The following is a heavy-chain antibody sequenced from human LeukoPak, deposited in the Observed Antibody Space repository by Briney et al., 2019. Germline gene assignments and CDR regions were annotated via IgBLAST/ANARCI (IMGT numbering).Heavy chain of an antibody. CDR1: GGTFSSYA. CDR2: VIPVFNTA. CDR3: ARCPWQRDGQGAYYFDY. Sequence: ASVKVSCKASGGTFSSYAISWVRQAPGQGLDWMGGVIPVFNTADQAQKFQDRVTITADESPSTAYMELSSLRSEDTAVYYCARCPWQRDGQGAYYFDYWGQGTLVTVSS. J-gene: IGHJ4*02. V-gene: IGHV1-69*13. D-gene: IGHD5-12*01.